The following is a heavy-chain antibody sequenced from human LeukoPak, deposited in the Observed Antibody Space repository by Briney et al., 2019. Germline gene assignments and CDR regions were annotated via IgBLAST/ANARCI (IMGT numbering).Heavy chain of an antibody. J-gene: IGHJ5*02. CDR2: ISGSGGST. CDR1: GFTFSSYA. CDR3: AKDMYDISTGYDIGRDNWFDP. V-gene: IGHV3-23*01. D-gene: IGHD3-9*01. Sequence: PGGSLRLSCAASGFTFSSYAMSWVRQAPGKGLEWVSAISGSGGSTYYADSVKGRFTISRDNSKNTLYLQMNSLRAEDTAVYYCAKDMYDISTGYDIGRDNWFDPWGQGTLVTVSS.